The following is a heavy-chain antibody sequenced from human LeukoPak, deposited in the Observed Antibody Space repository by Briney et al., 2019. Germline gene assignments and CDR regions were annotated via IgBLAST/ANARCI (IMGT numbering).Heavy chain of an antibody. J-gene: IGHJ4*02. CDR3: ARRSPNYSFEH. Sequence: SVKGRFTISRDNAKNSLYLQMNSLRAEYTAVYYCARRSPNYSFEHWAQGTPGTVSS. V-gene: IGHV3-21*01.